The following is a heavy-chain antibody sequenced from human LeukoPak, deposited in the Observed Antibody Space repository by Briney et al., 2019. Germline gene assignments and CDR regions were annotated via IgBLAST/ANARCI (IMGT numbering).Heavy chain of an antibody. CDR2: IYHSGST. V-gene: IGHV4-4*02. Sequence: SGTLSLTCAVSGGSISSSNWWSWVRQPPGKGLEWIGEIYHSGSTNYNPSLKSRVTISVDKSKNQFSLKLSSVTAADTAVYYRARDVRGYGDYTAINYFDYWGQGTLVTVSS. CDR1: GGSISSSNW. J-gene: IGHJ4*02. D-gene: IGHD4-17*01. CDR3: ARDVRGYGDYTAINYFDY.